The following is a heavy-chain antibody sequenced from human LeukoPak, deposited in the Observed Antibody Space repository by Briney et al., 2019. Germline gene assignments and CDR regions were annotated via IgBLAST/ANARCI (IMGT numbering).Heavy chain of an antibody. CDR1: GYTFTSYG. CDR3: ASDRSRFLEWLPCY. V-gene: IGHV1-18*01. Sequence: ASVKVSCKASGYTFTSYGISWVRQAPGQGLEWMGWISAYNGNTNYAQKLQGRVTMTTDTSTSTAYMELRSLRSDDTAVYYCASDRSRFLEWLPCYWGQGTLVTVSS. D-gene: IGHD3-3*01. CDR2: ISAYNGNT. J-gene: IGHJ4*02.